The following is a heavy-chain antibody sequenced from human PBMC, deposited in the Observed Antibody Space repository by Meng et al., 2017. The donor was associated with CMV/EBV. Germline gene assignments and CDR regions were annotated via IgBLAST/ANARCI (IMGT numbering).Heavy chain of an antibody. CDR1: GYTFTSYY. V-gene: IGHV1-46*01. CDR3: ARTPDSAPRWVGSPSYYYGMDV. D-gene: IGHD4-23*01. Sequence: VKVSCKASGYTFTSYYMHWVRQAPGQGLEWMGIINPSGGSTSYAQKFQGRVTMTRDTSTSTVYMELSSLRSEDTAVYYCARTPDSAPRWVGSPSYYYGMDVWGQGTTVTVSS. J-gene: IGHJ6*02. CDR2: INPSGGST.